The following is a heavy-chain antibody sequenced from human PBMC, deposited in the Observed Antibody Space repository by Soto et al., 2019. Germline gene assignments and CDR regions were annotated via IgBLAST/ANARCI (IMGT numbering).Heavy chain of an antibody. CDR1: GDSITSGGHY. J-gene: IGHJ4*02. Sequence: QVQLQESGPGLVKPSQTVSLTCTVSGDSITSGGHYRSWIRQHPGKGLEWIGYIYFSGDANYNPSLRSRVSLSIDMSENQFSLTLTSVTAADTAIYFCARINYYASSGDYVGLDYWGQGILVTVSS. CDR3: ARINYYASSGDYVGLDY. D-gene: IGHD3-22*01. V-gene: IGHV4-31*03. CDR2: IYFSGDA.